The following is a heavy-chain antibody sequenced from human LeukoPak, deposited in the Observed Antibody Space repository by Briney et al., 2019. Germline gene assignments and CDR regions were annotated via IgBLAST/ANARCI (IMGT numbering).Heavy chain of an antibody. D-gene: IGHD6-13*01. Sequence: GGSLRLSCAPSGFTFSSYAMSWVRQAPGKGLEWVSAISGSGGSTYYADSVKGRFTISRDNSKNTLYLQMNSLRAEDTAVYYCAKFGSSWPYYYGMDVWGQGTTVTVSS. J-gene: IGHJ6*02. V-gene: IGHV3-23*01. CDR2: ISGSGGST. CDR3: AKFGSSWPYYYGMDV. CDR1: GFTFSSYA.